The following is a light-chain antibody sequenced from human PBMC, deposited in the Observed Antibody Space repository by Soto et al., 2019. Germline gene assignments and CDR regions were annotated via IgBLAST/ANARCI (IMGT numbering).Light chain of an antibody. V-gene: IGLV1-51*01. CDR3: GSWDSSLTYV. CDR2: DNN. J-gene: IGLJ1*01. CDR1: SSNIGNNF. Sequence: QSVLTQPPSVSAAPGQKVTISCSGSSSNIGNNFVTWYQQLPGTAPKLLIYDNNKRPSGIPHRFSGSQSGTSATLGITGLQTGDEAVYYCGSWDSSLTYVFGTGTKLTVL.